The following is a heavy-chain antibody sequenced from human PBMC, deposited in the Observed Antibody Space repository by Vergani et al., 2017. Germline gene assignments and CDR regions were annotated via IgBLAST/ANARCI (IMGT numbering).Heavy chain of an antibody. J-gene: IGHJ4*02. V-gene: IGHV4-4*03. CDR2: ICHTEDT. CDR3: ATIGYRRWGYYFDY. D-gene: IGHD2-2*02. CDR1: GDSISSNNC. Sequence: QVQLQESGPGLVKPPGTPSLTCAVSGDSISSNNCWTWVRPPPGKGLEWIGEICHTEDTKYSPSLKSRVTVSVDEPRNLFSLRLNAVTAADTAVYYCATIGYRRWGYYFDYWGQGILVTVSS.